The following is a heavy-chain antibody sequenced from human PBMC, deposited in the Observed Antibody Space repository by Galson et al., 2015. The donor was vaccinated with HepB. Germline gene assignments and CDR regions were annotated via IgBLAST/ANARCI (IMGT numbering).Heavy chain of an antibody. V-gene: IGHV1-2*02. CDR1: GYTFTGYY. CDR3: ARDEGQWLVLNWFDP. D-gene: IGHD6-19*01. Sequence: SVKVSCKASGYTFTGYYMHWVRQAPGQGLEWMGWINPNSGGTNYAQKFQGRVTMTRDTSISTAYMELSRLRSDDTAVYYCARDEGQWLVLNWFDPWGQGTLVTVSS. J-gene: IGHJ5*02. CDR2: INPNSGGT.